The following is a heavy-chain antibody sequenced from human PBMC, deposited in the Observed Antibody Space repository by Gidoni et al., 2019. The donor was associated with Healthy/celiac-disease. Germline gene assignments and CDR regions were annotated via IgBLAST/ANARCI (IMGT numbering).Heavy chain of an antibody. V-gene: IGHV1-2*04. Sequence: QVQLVQSGAEVKKPGASVKVSCKASGYTFTGYYMHWVRQAPGQGLEWMGWINPNSGGTNYAQKFQGWVTMTRDTSISTAYMELSRLRSDDTAVYYCARDSYYYGSGSTAENAFDIWGQGTMVTVSS. CDR2: INPNSGGT. CDR1: GYTFTGYY. J-gene: IGHJ3*02. D-gene: IGHD3-10*01. CDR3: ARDSYYYGSGSTAENAFDI.